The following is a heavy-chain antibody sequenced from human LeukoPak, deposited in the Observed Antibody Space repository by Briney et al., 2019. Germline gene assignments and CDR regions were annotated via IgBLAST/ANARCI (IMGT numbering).Heavy chain of an antibody. CDR3: ARHGSGYYFFDY. D-gene: IGHD3-3*01. J-gene: IGHJ4*02. CDR1: GGSISSYY. V-gene: IGHV4-59*08. CDR2: IFYSGST. Sequence: SETLSPTCTVSGGSISSYYWSWIRQPPGKRLEWIGYIFYSGSTNYNPSLKSRVTISVDTSKNQFSLKLSSVTAADTAVYYCARHGSGYYFFDYWGQGTLVTVSS.